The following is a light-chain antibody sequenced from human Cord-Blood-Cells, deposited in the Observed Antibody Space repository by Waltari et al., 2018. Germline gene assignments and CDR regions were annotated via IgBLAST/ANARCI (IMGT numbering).Light chain of an antibody. V-gene: IGKV3-11*01. Sequence: EIVLTQSPATLSLSPGARATLSCRASQSVSSYLAWYQQKPGQAPRLLLYDAANRATGIPARFSGSGSGTDFTLTISSLEPEDFAVYYCQQRSNWPLTFGPGTKVDIK. CDR3: QQRSNWPLT. CDR1: QSVSSY. J-gene: IGKJ3*01. CDR2: DAA.